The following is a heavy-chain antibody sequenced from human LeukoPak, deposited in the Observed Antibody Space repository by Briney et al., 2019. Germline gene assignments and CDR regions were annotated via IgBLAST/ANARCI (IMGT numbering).Heavy chain of an antibody. CDR2: IGSSGSTI. J-gene: IGHJ4*01. Sequence: GGSLRLSCAASGFTFSDYYMSWIRQAPGKGLEWVSYIGSSGSTIYYADSVKGRFSISRDNAKSTLYLQMSSLRAEDTAVYYCARGPGSSGGAYVGDYWGPGTLVTVSS. CDR3: ARGPGSSGGAYVGDY. V-gene: IGHV3-11*04. D-gene: IGHD3-22*01. CDR1: GFTFSDYY.